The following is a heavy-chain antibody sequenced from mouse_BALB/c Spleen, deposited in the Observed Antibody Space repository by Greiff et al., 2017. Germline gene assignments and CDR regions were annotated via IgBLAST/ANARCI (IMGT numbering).Heavy chain of an antibody. Sequence: EVKLVESGGGLVQPGGSRKLSCAASGFTFSSFGMHWVRQAPEKGLEWVAYISSGSSTIYYADTVKGRFTISRDNPKNTLFLQMTSLRSEDTAMYYCARSAGSSYGDYWGQGTTLTVSS. CDR2: ISSGSSTI. V-gene: IGHV5-17*02. CDR1: GFTFSSFG. J-gene: IGHJ2*01. CDR3: ARSAGSSYGDY. D-gene: IGHD1-1*01.